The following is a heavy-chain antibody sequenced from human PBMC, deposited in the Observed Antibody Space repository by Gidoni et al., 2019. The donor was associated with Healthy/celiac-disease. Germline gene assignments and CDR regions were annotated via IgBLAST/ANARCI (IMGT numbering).Heavy chain of an antibody. D-gene: IGHD2-21*02. Sequence: VQLVESGGGVVQPGRSLSLSCAASGCSFSSYGRRWVLQAPGKGLEWVAVIWYDGSNKYYADSVKGRFTISRDNSKNTLYLQMNSLRAEDTAVYYCARGRSGGDFVFDYWGQGTLVTISS. CDR1: GCSFSSYG. CDR3: ARGRSGGDFVFDY. CDR2: IWYDGSNK. J-gene: IGHJ4*02. V-gene: IGHV3-33*01.